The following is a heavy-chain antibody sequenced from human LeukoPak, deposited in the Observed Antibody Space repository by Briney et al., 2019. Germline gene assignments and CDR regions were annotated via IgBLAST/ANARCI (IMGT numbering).Heavy chain of an antibody. V-gene: IGHV4-34*01. D-gene: IGHD3-22*01. CDR3: ARARYYYDSSGYYHPVFDY. Sequence: SETLSLTCAVYGGSFSGYYWSWIRQPPGKGLDWIGEINHSGSTNYNPSLKSRVTISVDTSKNQFSLKLSSVTAADTAVYYCARARYYYDSSGYYHPVFDYWGQGTLVTVSS. CDR2: INHSGST. CDR1: GGSFSGYY. J-gene: IGHJ4*02.